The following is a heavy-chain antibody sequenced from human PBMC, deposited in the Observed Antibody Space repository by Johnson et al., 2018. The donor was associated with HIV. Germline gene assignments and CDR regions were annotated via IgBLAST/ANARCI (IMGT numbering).Heavy chain of an antibody. V-gene: IGHV3-30-3*01. CDR3: ARDLYPFGPVQAFDS. J-gene: IGHJ3*02. D-gene: IGHD3-10*01. Sequence: QVQLVESGGGVVQPGRSLRLSCAASGFTFSNYAMHWVHQAPGKGLEWVAIISYDGSNKYYADSVKGRFTISRDNSKNTLYLQMNSLRAEDTAVYYCARDLYPFGPVQAFDSWGQGTMVTVSS. CDR1: GFTFSNYA. CDR2: ISYDGSNK.